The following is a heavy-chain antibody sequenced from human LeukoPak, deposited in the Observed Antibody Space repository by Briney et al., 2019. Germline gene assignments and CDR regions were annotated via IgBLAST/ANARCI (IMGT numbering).Heavy chain of an antibody. J-gene: IGHJ4*02. CDR3: ARASPKYYYDSSGYYFDY. Sequence: ASVKVSCKASGYTFTSYYMHWVRQAPGQGLEWMGIINPSGGSTSYAQKFQGRVTMTRDMSTSTVYMELSSLRSEDTAVYYCARASPKYYYDSSGYYFDYWGQGTLVTVSS. D-gene: IGHD3-22*01. CDR1: GYTFTSYY. CDR2: INPSGGST. V-gene: IGHV1-46*01.